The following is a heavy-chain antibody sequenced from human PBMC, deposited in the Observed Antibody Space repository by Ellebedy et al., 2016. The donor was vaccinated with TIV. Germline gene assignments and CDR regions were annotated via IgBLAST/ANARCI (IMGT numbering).Heavy chain of an antibody. CDR2: LSLVDGST. V-gene: IGHV3-23*01. CDR1: GFTFSTSI. Sequence: GESLKISCATSGFTFSTSIMSWVRQAPGKGLEWVSTLSLVDGSTYYADSVKGRFTISRDNSKNPLDLQKSGLRVEDTAVYYCAREGFASGRCGGLDIWGQGTMVTGSS. D-gene: IGHD6-19*01. J-gene: IGHJ3*02. CDR3: AREGFASGRCGGLDI.